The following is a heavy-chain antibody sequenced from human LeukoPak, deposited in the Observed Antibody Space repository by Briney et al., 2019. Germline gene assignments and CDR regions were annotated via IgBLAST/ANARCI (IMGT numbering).Heavy chain of an antibody. D-gene: IGHD3-22*01. Sequence: ASVKVSCKASSYAFTTYNINWVRQAPGQGLEWMGWISGYNGNTSYAQKLQGRVTMTTDTSTSKAYMELRSLKSDDTAVYYCASLNNYYDSSGYLVTDAFDIWGQGTMVTVSS. CDR2: ISGYNGNT. J-gene: IGHJ3*02. CDR3: ASLNNYYDSSGYLVTDAFDI. CDR1: SYAFTTYN. V-gene: IGHV1-18*01.